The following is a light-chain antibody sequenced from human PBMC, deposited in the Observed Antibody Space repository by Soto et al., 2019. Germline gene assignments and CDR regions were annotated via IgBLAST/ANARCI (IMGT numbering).Light chain of an antibody. V-gene: IGKV1-5*01. Sequence: IKMNNSPSTVSASEGDRVTITCRASQSISRWLAWYQQKPGKAPKVLIWDASSLQRGVPSRFSGSGSGTEFTLTISSLQPDDFATYYCQQDNGYSTWTFGQVTKVDIK. J-gene: IGKJ1*01. CDR3: QQDNGYSTWT. CDR2: DAS. CDR1: QSISRW.